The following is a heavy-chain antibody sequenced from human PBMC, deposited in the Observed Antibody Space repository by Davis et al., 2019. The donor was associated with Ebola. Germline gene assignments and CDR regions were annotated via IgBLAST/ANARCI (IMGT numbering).Heavy chain of an antibody. CDR1: GGSISSGGYY. CDR3: ARGGVQFYYYGMDV. V-gene: IGHV4-39*07. J-gene: IGHJ6*02. CDR2: INHSGST. D-gene: IGHD5-24*01. Sequence: SETLSLTCTVSGGSISSGGYYWSWIRQPPGKGLEWIGEINHSGSTNYNPSLKSRVTISVDTSKNQFSLKLSSVTAADTAVYYCARGGVQFYYYGMDVWGQGTTVTVSS.